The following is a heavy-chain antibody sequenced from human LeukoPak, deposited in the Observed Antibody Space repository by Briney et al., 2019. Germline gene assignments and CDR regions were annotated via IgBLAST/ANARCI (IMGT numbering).Heavy chain of an antibody. CDR1: GFTFSSYG. D-gene: IGHD2-2*01. J-gene: IGHJ4*02. CDR2: IRYDGSNK. CDR3: ANMNIVVVPAATPNY. V-gene: IGHV3-30*02. Sequence: GGSLRLFCAASGFTFSSYGMHWVRQAPGKGLEWVAFIRYDGSNKYYADSVKGRFTISRDNSKNTLYLQMNSLRAEDTAVYYCANMNIVVVPAATPNYWGQGTLVTVSS.